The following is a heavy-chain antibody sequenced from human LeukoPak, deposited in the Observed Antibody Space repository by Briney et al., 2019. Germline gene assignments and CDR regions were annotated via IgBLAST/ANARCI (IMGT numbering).Heavy chain of an antibody. V-gene: IGHV3-7*01. Sequence: GGSLRLSCAASGFIFSGYWMTWVRQAPGKGLEWVANIKQDGSEKYYVDSVKGRFTISRDNAKKSLYLHMNSLRAEDTAVYYCASPGSVGDTGMPDYWGQGLLVTVSS. CDR3: ASPGSVGDTGMPDY. CDR1: GFIFSGYW. J-gene: IGHJ4*02. D-gene: IGHD5-18*01. CDR2: IKQDGSEK.